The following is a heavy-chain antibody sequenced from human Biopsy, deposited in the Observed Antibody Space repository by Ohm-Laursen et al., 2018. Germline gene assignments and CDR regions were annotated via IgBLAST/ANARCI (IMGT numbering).Heavy chain of an antibody. J-gene: IGHJ4*02. Sequence: WVRQAPGKGLEWVSSISASGNHIYYTDSVKGRFTVSRDNGKNSVYLQMNSLRVEDTAVYYCARDGEAKYCKHGVCPSDFWGQGTLVAVSS. V-gene: IGHV3-21*01. CDR3: ARDGEAKYCKHGVCPSDF. CDR2: ISASGNHI. D-gene: IGHD2-8*01.